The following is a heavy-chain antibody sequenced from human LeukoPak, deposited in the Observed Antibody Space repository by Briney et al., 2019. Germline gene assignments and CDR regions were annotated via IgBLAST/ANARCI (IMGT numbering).Heavy chain of an antibody. Sequence: GQSLKISCKASGYSFTNYLIAWVRQMPGKGLEWMGIIYCEDSETKYSPSFQGQVTISVDKSISTAYLQWSSLRASDTAIYYCARHGKYSSGSHYFDYWGQGILVTVSS. J-gene: IGHJ4*02. CDR3: ARHGKYSSGSHYFDY. V-gene: IGHV5-51*01. D-gene: IGHD6-19*01. CDR1: GYSFTNYL. CDR2: IYCEDSET.